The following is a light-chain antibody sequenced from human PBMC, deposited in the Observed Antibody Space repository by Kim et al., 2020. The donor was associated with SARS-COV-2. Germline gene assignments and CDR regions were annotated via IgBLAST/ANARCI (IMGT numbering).Light chain of an antibody. J-gene: IGKJ1*01. CDR1: QGISNY. CDR3: QKYNSAPWT. CDR2: NAL. V-gene: IGKV1-27*01. Sequence: AAVGDRVTITCRASQGISNYLAWYQQKPGKVPILLIYNALALQSGVPSRFSGSGSGTDFTLTISSPQPEDVATYYCQKYNSAPWTFGQGTKVDIK.